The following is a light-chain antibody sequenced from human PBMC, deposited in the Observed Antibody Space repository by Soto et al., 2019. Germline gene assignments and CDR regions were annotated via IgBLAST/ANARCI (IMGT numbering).Light chain of an antibody. CDR2: GAS. CDR3: HQYGSSPPVT. CDR1: QSVTSSS. Sequence: EIVLTQSPGTLSLSPGERATLSCRASQSVTSSSLAWYQQKPGQAPRLRIYGASTRATGIPDRFSGSGSGTDFTLTISRLDPEEFAVYYCHQYGSSPPVTFGQGTRLEIK. V-gene: IGKV3-20*01. J-gene: IGKJ5*01.